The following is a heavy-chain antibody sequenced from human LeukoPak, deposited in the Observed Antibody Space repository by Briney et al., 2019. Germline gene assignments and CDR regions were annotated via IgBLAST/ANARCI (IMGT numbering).Heavy chain of an antibody. CDR3: VRALGPTPYYFDY. CDR2: IYYSGST. Sequence: SETLSLTCTVSGGSISSSSYYWGWIRQPPGKGLEWIGSIYYSGSTYYNPSLKSRVTISVDTSKNQFSLKLSSVTAADTAVYYCVRALGPTPYYFDYWGQGTLVTVSS. V-gene: IGHV4-39*07. J-gene: IGHJ4*02. CDR1: GGSISSSSYY. D-gene: IGHD3/OR15-3a*01.